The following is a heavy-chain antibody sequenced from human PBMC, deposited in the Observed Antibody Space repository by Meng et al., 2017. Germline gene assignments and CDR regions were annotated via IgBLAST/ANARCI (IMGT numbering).Heavy chain of an antibody. J-gene: IGHJ3*02. CDR1: GFTVSSNY. V-gene: IGHV3-66*02. CDR2: IYSGGST. D-gene: IGHD1-26*01. Sequence: RGSLRLSCAASGFTVSSNYMSWVRQAPGKGLEWVSVIYSGGSTYYADSVKGRFTISRDNSKNTLYLQMNSLGAEDTALYYCAGYSGYSGTWGAFDIWGQGTMVTVSS. CDR3: AGYSGYSGTWGAFDI.